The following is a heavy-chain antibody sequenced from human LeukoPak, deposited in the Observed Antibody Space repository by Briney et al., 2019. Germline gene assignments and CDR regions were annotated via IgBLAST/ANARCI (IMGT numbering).Heavy chain of an antibody. CDR1: GFSFSDYY. Sequence: GGSLRLSCAASGFSFSDYYMSWIRQAPGKGLEWLSYISSSGSTMYYAESVKGRFTISRDNAKNSLYLQMNSLRVEDTALYYCAKGDCSGGSCYYSDYWGQGTLVTVSS. V-gene: IGHV3-11*01. CDR3: AKGDCSGGSCYYSDY. J-gene: IGHJ4*02. CDR2: ISSSGSTM. D-gene: IGHD2-15*01.